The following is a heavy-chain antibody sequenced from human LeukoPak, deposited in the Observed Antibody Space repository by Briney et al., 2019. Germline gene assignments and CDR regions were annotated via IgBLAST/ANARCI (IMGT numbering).Heavy chain of an antibody. Sequence: SETLSLTCTVSGGSISSYYWSWIRQPPGKGLEWIGYIYYSGSTNYNPSLKSRVTISVDTSKNQFSLKLSSVTAADTAVYYCARDGGGIVVPAAVDYWGQGTLVTVSS. V-gene: IGHV4-59*01. CDR1: GGSISSYY. CDR2: IYYSGST. D-gene: IGHD2-2*01. CDR3: ARDGGGIVVPAAVDY. J-gene: IGHJ4*02.